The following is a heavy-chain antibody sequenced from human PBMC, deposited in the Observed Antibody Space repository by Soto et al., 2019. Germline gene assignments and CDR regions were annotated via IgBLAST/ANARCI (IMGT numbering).Heavy chain of an antibody. CDR1: GGSISSSSYY. J-gene: IGHJ6*02. CDR3: ARQYYDILTGYYQYYYGMDV. Sequence: SETLSLTCTVSGGSISSSSYYWGWIRQPPGKGLEWIGSIYYSGSTYYNPSLKSRVTISVDTSKNQFSLKLSSVTAADTAVYYCARQYYDILTGYYQYYYGMDVWGQGTTVTVSS. CDR2: IYYSGST. V-gene: IGHV4-39*01. D-gene: IGHD3-9*01.